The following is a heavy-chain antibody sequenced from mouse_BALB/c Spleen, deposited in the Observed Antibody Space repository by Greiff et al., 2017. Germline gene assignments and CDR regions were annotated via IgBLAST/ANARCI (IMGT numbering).Heavy chain of an antibody. CDR2: IDPSDSET. CDR3: ASYYGSSYDYAMDY. Sequence: VQLQQSGPQLVRPGASVKISCKASGYSFTSYWMHWVKQRPGQGLEWIGMIDPSDSETRLNQKFKDKATLTVDKSSSTAYMQLSSPTSEDSAVYYCASYYGSSYDYAMDYWGQGTSVTVSS. CDR1: GYSFTSYW. D-gene: IGHD1-1*01. J-gene: IGHJ4*01. V-gene: IGHV1S126*01.